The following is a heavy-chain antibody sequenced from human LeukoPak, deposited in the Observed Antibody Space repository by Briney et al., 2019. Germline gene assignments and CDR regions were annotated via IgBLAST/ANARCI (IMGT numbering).Heavy chain of an antibody. D-gene: IGHD3-10*01. CDR1: GYTFTSYD. Sequence: ASVKVSCKASGYTFTSYDINWVRQATGQGLEWMGWMNPNSGNTGYAQKFQGRVTMTRNTSIRTAYMELSSLRSEDTAVYYCAREDRGVLIVDYWGQGTLVTVSS. V-gene: IGHV1-8*01. CDR3: AREDRGVLIVDY. J-gene: IGHJ4*02. CDR2: MNPNSGNT.